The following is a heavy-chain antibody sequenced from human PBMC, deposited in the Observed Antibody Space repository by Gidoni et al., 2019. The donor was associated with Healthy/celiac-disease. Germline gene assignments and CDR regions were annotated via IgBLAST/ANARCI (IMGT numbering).Heavy chain of an antibody. V-gene: IGHV4-39*07. CDR3: AGGSSSLYYYYYYGMDV. CDR1: GGSLSSTSYY. Sequence: QLPLQESGPGPAKPSETPSLTCTVSGGSLSSTSYYWGWIRQPPGKGMEWIGSIYYSGSTYYNPSLKSRVTISVDTSKNQFSLKLSSVTAADTAVYYCAGGSSSLYYYYYYGMDVWGQGTTVTVSS. D-gene: IGHD6-6*01. CDR2: IYYSGST. J-gene: IGHJ6*02.